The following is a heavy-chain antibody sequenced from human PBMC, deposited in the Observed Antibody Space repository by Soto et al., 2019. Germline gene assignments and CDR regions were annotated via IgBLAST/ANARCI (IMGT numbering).Heavy chain of an antibody. CDR3: ARDPSDSSGVYWYFDL. V-gene: IGHV3-33*01. Sequence: QVQLVESGGGVVQPGRSLRLSCAASEFIFSTYGMHWVRQAPGKGLEWVAVIWYDGRNKYYADSVKGRFTISRDNSKNTLYLQMNSLRAEDTAVYYWARDPSDSSGVYWYFDLWGRGTLVTVSS. CDR1: EFIFSTYG. CDR2: IWYDGRNK. J-gene: IGHJ2*01. D-gene: IGHD3-22*01.